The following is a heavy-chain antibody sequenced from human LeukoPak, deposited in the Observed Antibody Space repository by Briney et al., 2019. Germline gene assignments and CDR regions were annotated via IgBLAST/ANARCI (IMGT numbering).Heavy chain of an antibody. CDR3: ATWGYSAYDYTLRDFGY. D-gene: IGHD5-12*01. Sequence: SVKVSCKASGFTFTNSAMQWVRQVRGQRLEWIGWIVVGSGNTNYAQKFQDRVTITGDMSAGTAYMELSSLRFEDTAVYYCATWGYSAYDYTLRDFGYWGQGTLVTVSS. CDR1: GFTFTNSA. CDR2: IVVGSGNT. V-gene: IGHV1-58*02. J-gene: IGHJ4*02.